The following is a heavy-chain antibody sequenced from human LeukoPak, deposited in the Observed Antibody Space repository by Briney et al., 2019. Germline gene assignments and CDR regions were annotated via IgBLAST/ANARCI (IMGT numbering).Heavy chain of an antibody. CDR2: INHTVGDT. CDR1: GYTLTSYY. D-gene: IGHD6-13*01. J-gene: IGHJ3*02. V-gene: IGHV1-46*01. Sequence: ASVKVSCKASGYTLTSYYMHWVRQAPGQGLEWMGIINHTVGDTIYAQKFQGRVTMTRDMSTSTVYMELSSLRSDDTAVYYCARYGFSSSWQGGWHAFDIWGQGTMVTVSS. CDR3: ARYGFSSSWQGGWHAFDI.